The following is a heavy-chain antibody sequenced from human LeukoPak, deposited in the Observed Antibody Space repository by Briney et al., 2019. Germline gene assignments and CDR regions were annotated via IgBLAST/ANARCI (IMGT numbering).Heavy chain of an antibody. CDR3: AREGFIAVAGTGHPDFWSRYYGMDV. CDR1: GFTFSSYA. J-gene: IGHJ6*02. V-gene: IGHV3-23*01. CDR2: ISGSGGST. D-gene: IGHD6-19*01. Sequence: GGSLRLSCAASGFTFSSYAMSWVRQAPGKGLEWVSAISGSGGSTYYADSVKGRFTISRDNSKNTLYLQMNSLRAEDTAVYYCAREGFIAVAGTGHPDFWSRYYGMDVWGQGTTVTVSS.